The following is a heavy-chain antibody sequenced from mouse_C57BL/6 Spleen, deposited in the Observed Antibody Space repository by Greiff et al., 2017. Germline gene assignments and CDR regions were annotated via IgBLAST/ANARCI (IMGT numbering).Heavy chain of an antibody. CDR2: INPSSGYT. V-gene: IGHV1-7*01. D-gene: IGHD1-1*01. CDR1: GYTFTSYW. CDR3: ARRTVVATDAMDY. Sequence: QVQLQQPGAELAKPGASVKLSCKASGYTFTSYWMHWVKQRPGQGLEWIGYINPSSGYTKYNQKFKDKATLTADKSSSTAYMQLSSLTYEDSAVYYCARRTVVATDAMDYWGQGTSVTVSS. J-gene: IGHJ4*01.